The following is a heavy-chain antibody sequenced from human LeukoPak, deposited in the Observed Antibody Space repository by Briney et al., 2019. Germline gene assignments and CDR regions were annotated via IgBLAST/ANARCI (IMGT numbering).Heavy chain of an antibody. V-gene: IGHV3-64*01. CDR3: ARATSSSGSDY. CDR1: GLTFSGSA. J-gene: IGHJ4*02. D-gene: IGHD6-6*01. Sequence: GGSLRLSCAASGLTFSGSAMSWVRQAPGKGLEYVSAISSNGGSTYYANSVKGRFTISRDNSKNTLYLQMGSLRAEDMAVYYCARATSSSGSDYWGQGTLVTVSS. CDR2: ISSNGGST.